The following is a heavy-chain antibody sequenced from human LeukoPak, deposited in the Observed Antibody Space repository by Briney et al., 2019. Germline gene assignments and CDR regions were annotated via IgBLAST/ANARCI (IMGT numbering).Heavy chain of an antibody. D-gene: IGHD5-12*01. J-gene: IGHJ4*02. CDR1: GGSFSGYY. CDR2: INHSGST. V-gene: IGHV4-34*01. Sequence: PWETLSLTCAVYGGSFSGYYWSWIRQPPGKGLEWIGEINHSGSTNYNPSLKSRVTISVDTSKNQFSLKLSSVTAADTAVYYCARLYSGYKFDYWGQGTLVTVSS. CDR3: ARLYSGYKFDY.